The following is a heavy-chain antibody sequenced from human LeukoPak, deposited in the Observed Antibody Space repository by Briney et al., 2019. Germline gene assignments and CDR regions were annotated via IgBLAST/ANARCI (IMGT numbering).Heavy chain of an antibody. CDR1: GYTFSDSI. CDR2: IYPGDSDT. D-gene: IGHD5-12*01. Sequence: GESLKISCKGSGYTFSDSIIGWVRQMPGKGLEWMGIIYPGDSDTRYSPSFQGQVTISADKSITTAYLQWSSLKASDTAMYYCARHRYGGYGDPFDIWGQGTMVTVSS. CDR3: ARHRYGGYGDPFDI. J-gene: IGHJ3*02. V-gene: IGHV5-51*01.